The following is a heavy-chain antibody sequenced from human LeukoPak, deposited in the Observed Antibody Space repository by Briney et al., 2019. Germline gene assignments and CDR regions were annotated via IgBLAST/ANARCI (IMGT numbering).Heavy chain of an antibody. J-gene: IGHJ6*02. V-gene: IGHV1-2*02. CDR2: INPNSGGT. CDR1: GYTFTGYY. D-gene: IGHD1-26*01. Sequence: ASVKVSCKASGYTFTGYYMHWVRQAPGQGLEWMGWINPNSGGTNYAQKFQGRVTMTEDTSTDTAYMELSSLRSEDTAVYYCATALGNGSFPYYYYGMDVWGQGTTVTVSS. CDR3: ATALGNGSFPYYYYGMDV.